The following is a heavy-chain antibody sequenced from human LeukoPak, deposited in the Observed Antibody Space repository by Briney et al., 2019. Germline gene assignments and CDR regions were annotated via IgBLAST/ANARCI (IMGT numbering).Heavy chain of an antibody. D-gene: IGHD2-15*01. CDR3: AKVFSDCSGGSCYWSEFDY. CDR1: GFTFSSYG. J-gene: IGHJ4*02. Sequence: GGSLRLSCAASGFTFSSYGMHGVRQAPGKGLEWVAVIWYDGSNKYYADSVKGRFTISRDNSKNTLYLQMNSLRAEDTAVYYCAKVFSDCSGGSCYWSEFDYWGQGTLVTVSS. V-gene: IGHV3-33*06. CDR2: IWYDGSNK.